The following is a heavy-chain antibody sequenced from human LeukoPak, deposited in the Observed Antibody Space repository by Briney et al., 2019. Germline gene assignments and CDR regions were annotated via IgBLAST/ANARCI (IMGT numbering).Heavy chain of an antibody. V-gene: IGHV1-69*04. CDR1: GGTFSSYA. D-gene: IGHD2-21*02. CDR3: ARSYCGGDCYWVSGDAFDI. J-gene: IGHJ3*02. Sequence: SVKVSCKASGGTFSSYAISWVRQAPGQGLEWMGRIIPILGIANYAQKFQGRVTITADKSTSTAYMELSSLRSEDTAVYYCARSYCGGDCYWVSGDAFDIWGQGTMVTVSS. CDR2: IIPILGIA.